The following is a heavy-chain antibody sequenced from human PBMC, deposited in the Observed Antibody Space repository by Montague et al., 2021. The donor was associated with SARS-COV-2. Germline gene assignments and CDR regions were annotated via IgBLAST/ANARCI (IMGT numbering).Heavy chain of an antibody. CDR2: LYYSGAT. Sequence: SETLSLTCTVSGGSISDSNYHWGWIRQPPGKGLEWIGTLYYSGATYYXPSLKSRVTTSMDTSKNRFSLKLTSAIAADTAVYYCARLRGGTPGEHWGQGALVTVSS. V-gene: IGHV4-39*07. D-gene: IGHD2-21*01. CDR1: GGSISDSNYH. CDR3: ARLRGGTPGEH. J-gene: IGHJ4*02.